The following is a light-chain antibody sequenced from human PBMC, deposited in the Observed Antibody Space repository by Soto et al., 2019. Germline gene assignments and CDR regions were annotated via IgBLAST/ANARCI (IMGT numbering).Light chain of an antibody. CDR2: AAS. V-gene: IGKV3D-20*02. Sequence: EIVLTQSPGTLSLPPGERATLSCRASQSVTSSYLAWYQQRPGQAPRVILYAASSRATGIPDRFSGSGSGTDFTLTISSLEPEDFAVYYCQQRSNWPWTFGQGTKVDIK. J-gene: IGKJ1*01. CDR1: QSVTSSY. CDR3: QQRSNWPWT.